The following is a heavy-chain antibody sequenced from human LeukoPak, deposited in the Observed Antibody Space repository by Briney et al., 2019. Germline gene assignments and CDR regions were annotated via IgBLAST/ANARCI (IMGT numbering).Heavy chain of an antibody. CDR3: ARGPTNGQAFDY. J-gene: IGHJ4*02. V-gene: IGHV3-7*01. CDR2: IREDGSQK. D-gene: IGHD2-8*01. CDR1: GFTFSRYA. Sequence: GGSLRLSCAASGFTFSRYAMHWVRQAPGKGLEWVASIREDGSQKTSVDSVRGRFTISRDNAKNSVYLQMDSLGAEDTAVYYCARGPTNGQAFDYWGQGTLVSVSS.